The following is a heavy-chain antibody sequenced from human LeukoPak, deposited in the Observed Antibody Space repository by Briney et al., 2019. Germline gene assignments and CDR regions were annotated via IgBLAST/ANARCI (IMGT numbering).Heavy chain of an antibody. CDR2: INHSGST. Sequence: PSETLSLTCAVYGGSFSGYYWSWIRQPPGKGLEWIGEINHSGSTNYNPSHKSRVTISVDTSKNQFSLKLSSVTAADTAVYYCARVRRSYYYGSGSYYTPRGAFDIWGQGTMVTVSS. CDR1: GGSFSGYY. V-gene: IGHV4-34*01. D-gene: IGHD3-10*01. J-gene: IGHJ3*02. CDR3: ARVRRSYYYGSGSYYTPRGAFDI.